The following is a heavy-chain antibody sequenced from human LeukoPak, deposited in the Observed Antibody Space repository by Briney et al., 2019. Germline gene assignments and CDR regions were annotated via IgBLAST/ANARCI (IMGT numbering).Heavy chain of an antibody. CDR1: GFTFSSYA. CDR2: ISGSGGST. Sequence: GGSLRLSCAASGFTFSSYAMSWVRQAPGKGLEWVSAISGSGGSTYYADSVKGRFTISRDNSKNTLYLQMNSLRAEDTAVYYCASSPKRLDYFDYWGQGTLVTVS. V-gene: IGHV3-23*01. CDR3: ASSPKRLDYFDY. J-gene: IGHJ4*02.